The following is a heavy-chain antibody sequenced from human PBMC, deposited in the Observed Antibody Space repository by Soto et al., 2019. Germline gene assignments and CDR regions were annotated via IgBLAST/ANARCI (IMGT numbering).Heavy chain of an antibody. CDR1: GYTFTSYA. Sequence: ASVKVSCKASGYTFTSYAMHWVRQAPGQRLEWMGWINAGNGNTKYSQKFQGRVTITRDTSASTAYMELSSLRSEDTAVYYCARTLPITMVRGVPSYYSYGMDVWGQGTTVTVSS. J-gene: IGHJ6*02. V-gene: IGHV1-3*01. CDR2: INAGNGNT. D-gene: IGHD3-10*01. CDR3: ARTLPITMVRGVPSYYSYGMDV.